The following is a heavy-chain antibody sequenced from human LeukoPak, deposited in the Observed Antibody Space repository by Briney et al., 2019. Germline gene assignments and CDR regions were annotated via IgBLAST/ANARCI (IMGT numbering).Heavy chain of an antibody. CDR3: ARVGQSLGDAFDI. D-gene: IGHD7-27*01. CDR2: ISTYYGKT. V-gene: IGHV1-18*01. Sequence: ASVKVSCKASGYTFSSYGITWVRQAPGQGLEWMGWISTYYGKTNYAQKFQGRVTMTTDTSTSTAYMELSSLRSEDTAVYYCARVGQSLGDAFDIWGQGTVVTVSS. CDR1: GYTFSSYG. J-gene: IGHJ3*02.